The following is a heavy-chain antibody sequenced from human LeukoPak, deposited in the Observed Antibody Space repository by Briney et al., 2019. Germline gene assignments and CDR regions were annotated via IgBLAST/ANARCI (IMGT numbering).Heavy chain of an antibody. J-gene: IGHJ5*02. CDR3: ARILRYFDWRGFDP. V-gene: IGHV4-34*01. CDR2: INHSGST. D-gene: IGHD3-9*01. Sequence: PSETLSLICAVYGGSFSGYYWSWIRQPPGKGLEWIGEINHSGSTNYNPSLKSRVTISVDTSKNQFSLKLSSVTAADTAVYYCARILRYFDWRGFDPWGQGTLVTVSS. CDR1: GGSFSGYY.